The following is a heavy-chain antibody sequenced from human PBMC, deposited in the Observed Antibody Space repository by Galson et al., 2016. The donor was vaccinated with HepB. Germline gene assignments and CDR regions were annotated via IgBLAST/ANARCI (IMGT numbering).Heavy chain of an antibody. Sequence: SETLSLTCAVSGASVSDYYWSWIRQPAGKGLEWVGRFYATGTTNYNPSLRSRVAMSIDTTANLFSLRLVSVTAADTAVYYCARAGLGTKASFDSWGQGTLVAVSS. V-gene: IGHV4-4*07. CDR2: FYATGTT. CDR1: GASVSDYY. CDR3: ARAGLGTKASFDS. J-gene: IGHJ4*02. D-gene: IGHD1-7*01.